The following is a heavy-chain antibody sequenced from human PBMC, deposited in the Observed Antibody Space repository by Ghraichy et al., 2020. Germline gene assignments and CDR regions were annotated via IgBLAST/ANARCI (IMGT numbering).Heavy chain of an antibody. CDR1: GGSISSDHYS. CDR2: ISHSGNS. J-gene: IGHJ4*02. CDR3: PRVSDWLSHYYFDY. D-gene: IGHD3/OR15-3a*01. V-gene: IGHV4-30-2*01. Sequence: SETLSLTCAVSGGSISSDHYSWSWIRQPPGKGLEWIGFISHSGNSYYTPSLKSRVTMSVDRSKTQFSLRLTSVTAADTAVYFCPRVSDWLSHYYFDYWGQGTLVTVSS.